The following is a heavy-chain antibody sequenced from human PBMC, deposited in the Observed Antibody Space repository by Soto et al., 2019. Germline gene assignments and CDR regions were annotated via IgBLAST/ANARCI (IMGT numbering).Heavy chain of an antibody. D-gene: IGHD6-13*01. V-gene: IGHV4-34*01. Sequence: PSETLSLTCAVYGASFTNYYGCWIRQSPGKGLEWIGEVSHTGHTNYNPSLNSRVTMSIDTSKNQFFLKLNSVTAADIGMYYCARNGGSTWFYFDSWGKGTVVTVSS. J-gene: IGHJ4*02. CDR2: VSHTGHT. CDR1: GASFTNYY. CDR3: ARNGGSTWFYFDS.